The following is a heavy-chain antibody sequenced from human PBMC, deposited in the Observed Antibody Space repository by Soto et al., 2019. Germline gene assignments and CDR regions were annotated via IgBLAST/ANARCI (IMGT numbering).Heavy chain of an antibody. CDR2: ISTTGST. CDR1: GGSVTSRSYY. CDR3: ATIGIVGATSVDY. V-gene: IGHV4-61*01. Sequence: QVQLQESGPGLVRPSETLSLTCTVSGGSVTSRSYYWSWIRQPPGKGLEWIGYISTTGSTNDNPSLKRRVTISLDTSKNPFSLKLSSVTAADTAVYYCATIGIVGATSVDYWGQGTLVTVSS. D-gene: IGHD1-26*01. J-gene: IGHJ4*02.